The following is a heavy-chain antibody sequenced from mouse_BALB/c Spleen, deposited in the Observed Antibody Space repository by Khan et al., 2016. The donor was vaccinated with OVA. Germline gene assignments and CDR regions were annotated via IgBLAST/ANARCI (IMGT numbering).Heavy chain of an antibody. CDR3: ARNYDYDEGLAY. J-gene: IGHJ3*01. V-gene: IGHV2-2*02. Sequence: QIQLVQSGPGLVQPSQSLSITCTVSGFSLTTYGVHWVRQSPGKGLEWLGVIWSGGTTDYSAAFISRLSITKDNSKSQVFFKMNSLQANETAIYYWARNYDYDEGLAYWGQGTLVTVSA. CDR2: IWSGGTT. D-gene: IGHD2-4*01. CDR1: GFSLTTYG.